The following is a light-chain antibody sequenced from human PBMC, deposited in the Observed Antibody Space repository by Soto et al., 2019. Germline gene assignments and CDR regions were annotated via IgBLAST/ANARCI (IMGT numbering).Light chain of an antibody. CDR2: GAS. CDR3: QQYYTWPIT. Sequence: EIVLTQSPCTLSLSPGERATLSCRASQSVSSSYLAWYQQKPGQAPRLLIYGASSRATGIPDRFSGSGSGTEFTLTISSLQSEDCAIYYCQQYYTWPITFGGGTKVDIK. J-gene: IGKJ4*01. CDR1: QSVSSSY. V-gene: IGKV3-20*01.